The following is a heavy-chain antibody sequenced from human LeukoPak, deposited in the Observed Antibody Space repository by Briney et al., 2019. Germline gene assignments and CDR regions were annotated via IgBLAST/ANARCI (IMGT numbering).Heavy chain of an antibody. Sequence: SETLSLTCTVSGGSISSYYWSWIRQPPGKGLEWSGYIYYSGSTNYNPSLKSRVTISVDTSKNQFSLKLSSVTAADTAVYYCAGGYCSGGSCYGPYWFDPWGQGTLVTVSS. J-gene: IGHJ5*02. CDR3: AGGYCSGGSCYGPYWFDP. CDR2: IYYSGST. CDR1: GGSISSYY. D-gene: IGHD2-15*01. V-gene: IGHV4-59*08.